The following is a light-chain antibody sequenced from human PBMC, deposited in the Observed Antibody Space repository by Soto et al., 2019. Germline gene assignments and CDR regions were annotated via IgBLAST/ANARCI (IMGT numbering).Light chain of an antibody. Sequence: DTQMTQPPSTLSASVGDRVTIICRASQSISTQLAWYQQKPGQAPRLLIYGASSRATGIPDRFSGSGSGTDFTLTISSLQPEDFATYYCQQLNSYPWTFGQGTKVDIK. CDR3: QQLNSYPWT. CDR2: GAS. CDR1: QSISTQ. J-gene: IGKJ1*01. V-gene: IGKV1-5*02.